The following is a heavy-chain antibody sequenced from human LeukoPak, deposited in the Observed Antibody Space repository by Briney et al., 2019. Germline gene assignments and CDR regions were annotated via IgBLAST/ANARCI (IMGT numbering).Heavy chain of an antibody. J-gene: IGHJ4*02. CDR1: GFTFSTYW. Sequence: GGSLRLSCAASGFTFSTYWMSWVRQAPGKGLEWVSSITASSTAIYSADSVKGRFTISRDNAKNFLYLQMNSLRAEDTAVYYCARTYYDILTGYNPYFDYWGQGILVTVSS. CDR2: ITASSTAI. V-gene: IGHV3-21*01. D-gene: IGHD3-9*01. CDR3: ARTYYDILTGYNPYFDY.